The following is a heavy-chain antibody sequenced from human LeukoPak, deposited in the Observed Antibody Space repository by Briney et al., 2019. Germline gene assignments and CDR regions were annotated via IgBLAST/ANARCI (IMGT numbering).Heavy chain of an antibody. CDR1: GDSVSSNDAA. J-gene: IGHJ4*02. V-gene: IGHV6-1*01. Sequence: SQTLSLTCAVSGDSVSSNDAAWNWIRQSPSRGLEWLGRTFYRSKWYYDSAVSVKSRITINPDTSKNQFSLQLNSVTPEDTAVYYCARENTLVRGTRNPFDYWGRGTLVTVSS. CDR2: TFYRSKWYY. CDR3: ARENTLVRGTRNPFDY. D-gene: IGHD3-10*01.